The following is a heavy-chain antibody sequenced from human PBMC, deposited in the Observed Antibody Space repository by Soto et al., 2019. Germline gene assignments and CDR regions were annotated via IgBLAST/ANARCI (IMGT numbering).Heavy chain of an antibody. V-gene: IGHV3-23*01. J-gene: IGHJ4*02. CDR2: ISSSGNSA. D-gene: IGHD6-13*01. CDR1: GFTFGSYA. CDR3: AKDKRKAAAGLFDY. Sequence: GGSLRLSCVASGFTFGSYAMIWVRQAPGKGLVWVSTISSSGNSAYYADSVKGRFTISRDNSKNTLYLQMNSLRAEDAAVYYCAKDKRKAAAGLFDYWGQGTLVTVSS.